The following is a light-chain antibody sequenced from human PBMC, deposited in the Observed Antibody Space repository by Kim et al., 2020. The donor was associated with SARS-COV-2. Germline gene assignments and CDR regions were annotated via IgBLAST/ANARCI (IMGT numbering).Light chain of an antibody. V-gene: IGKV3-15*01. Sequence: EIVMTQSPATLSVAPGERATLSCRASQSVSNDLAWYQQKPGQAPRLLIYAASTRATGIPARFSGSGSETDFTLTISSLQSEDSAVYYCQHYNNWSGTFGGGTKVDIK. CDR1: QSVSND. J-gene: IGKJ4*01. CDR2: AAS. CDR3: QHYNNWSGT.